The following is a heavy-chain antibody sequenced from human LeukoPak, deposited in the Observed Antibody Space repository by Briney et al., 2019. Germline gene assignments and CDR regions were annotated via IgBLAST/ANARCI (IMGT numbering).Heavy chain of an antibody. CDR1: GGSFSGYY. CDR3: ARMGYCSSTNCYGGGDFDS. CDR2: INHSGST. D-gene: IGHD2-2*01. V-gene: IGHV4-34*01. J-gene: IGHJ4*02. Sequence: SETLSLTCAVYGGSFSGYYWSWIRQPPGEGLEWIGEINHSGSTNYNPSLKSRVSLSVDTSKNQFSLKLSSVTAADTAVYYCARMGYCSSTNCYGGGDFDSWGQGTLVTVSS.